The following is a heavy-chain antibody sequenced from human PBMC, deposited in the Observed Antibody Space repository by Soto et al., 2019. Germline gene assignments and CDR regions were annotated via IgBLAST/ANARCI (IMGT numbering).Heavy chain of an antibody. J-gene: IGHJ6*02. CDR2: IYYSGST. Sequence: SETLSLTCTVSGGSISSGGYYWSRIRQHPGKGLEWIGYIYYSGSTYYNPSLKSRVTISVDTSKNQFSLKLSSVTAADTAVYYCARDCSSTSCLYGMDVWGQGTTVTVSS. D-gene: IGHD2-2*01. V-gene: IGHV4-31*03. CDR1: GGSISSGGYY. CDR3: ARDCSSTSCLYGMDV.